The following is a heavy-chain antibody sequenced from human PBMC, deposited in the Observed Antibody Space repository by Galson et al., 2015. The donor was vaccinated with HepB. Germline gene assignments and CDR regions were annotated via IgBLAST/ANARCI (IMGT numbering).Heavy chain of an antibody. CDR3: AKDLYYDQTTQSNQSYGMDA. CDR1: GFTFTGYS. D-gene: IGHD3-22*01. V-gene: IGHV3-23*01. CDR2: IGGRGVNT. J-gene: IGHJ6*02. Sequence: SLRLSCAASGFTFTGYSMTWVRQAPGKGLDWVSTIGGRGVNTYYADSVKGRFTISRDNSKKTMYLQLNSLRAEDTAVYYCAKDLYYDQTTQSNQSYGMDAWGRGTTVTVSS.